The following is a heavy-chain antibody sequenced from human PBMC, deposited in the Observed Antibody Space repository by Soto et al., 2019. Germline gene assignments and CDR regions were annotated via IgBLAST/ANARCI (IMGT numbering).Heavy chain of an antibody. CDR1: RYTLAELS. CDR2: INPNSGGT. V-gene: IGHV1-2*04. CDR3: AREQLERPGGSRYYGMDV. Sequence: ASVQVSHKASRYTLAELSMHLVRQAPAQGLEWMGWINPNSGGTNYAQKFQGWVTMTRDTSISTAYMELSRLRSDDTAVYYCAREQLERPGGSRYYGMDVWGQGTTVTVSS. D-gene: IGHD1-1*01. J-gene: IGHJ6*02.